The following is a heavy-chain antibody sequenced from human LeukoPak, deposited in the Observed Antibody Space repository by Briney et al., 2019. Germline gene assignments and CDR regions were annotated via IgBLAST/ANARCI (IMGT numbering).Heavy chain of an antibody. Sequence: GESLKISCKGSGYSFTSYWIGWVRQMPGKGLEWMGIIYPDDSDTRYSPSFQGQVTISADKSINTAYLQWSSLKAEDTAVYYCARERPISIAAVGDWFDPWGQGTLVTVSS. J-gene: IGHJ5*02. V-gene: IGHV5-51*01. CDR1: GYSFTSYW. CDR3: ARERPISIAAVGDWFDP. D-gene: IGHD6-13*01. CDR2: IYPDDSDT.